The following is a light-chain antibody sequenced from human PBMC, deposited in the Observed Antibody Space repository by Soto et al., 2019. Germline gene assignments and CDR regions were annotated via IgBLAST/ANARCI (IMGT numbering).Light chain of an antibody. J-gene: IGLJ2*01. Sequence: QSVPTQPASVSGSPGQSITISCTGTSSDVGSYDLVSWYQHHSGKAPKIIIYEVNKRPSGISDRFSGSKSGNTASLTISGLQAEDEADYFCCSFVRTNGLLFGGGTKVTVL. CDR1: SSDVGSYDL. CDR2: EVN. V-gene: IGLV2-23*02. CDR3: CSFVRTNGLL.